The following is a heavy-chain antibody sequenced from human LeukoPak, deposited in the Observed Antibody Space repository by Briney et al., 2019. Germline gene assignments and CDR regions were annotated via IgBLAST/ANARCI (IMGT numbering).Heavy chain of an antibody. Sequence: GGSLRLSCAASGFTFSSYAMHWVRQAPGKGLEWVAVISYDGSNKYYADSVKGRFTISRDNSKNTLYLQMNSLRAEDTAVYYCARDRHRDYNYFDYWGQGTLVTVSS. CDR1: GFTFSSYA. J-gene: IGHJ4*02. CDR3: ARDRHRDYNYFDY. D-gene: IGHD4-11*01. V-gene: IGHV3-30*04. CDR2: ISYDGSNK.